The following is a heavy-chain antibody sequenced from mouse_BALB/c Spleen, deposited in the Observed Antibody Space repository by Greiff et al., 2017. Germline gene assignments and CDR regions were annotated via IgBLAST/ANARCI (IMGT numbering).Heavy chain of an antibody. CDR1: GYTFTDYY. D-gene: IGHD1-1*01. CDR2: IYPGSGNT. Sequence: QVQLQQSGAELARPGASVKLSCKASGYTFTDYYINWVKQRTGQGLEWIGEIYPGSGNTYYNEKFKGKATLTADKSSSTAYMQLSSLTSEDSAVYFCARGGYYGSSYRYFDVWGAGTTVTVSS. CDR3: ARGGYYGSSYRYFDV. V-gene: IGHV1-77*01. J-gene: IGHJ1*01.